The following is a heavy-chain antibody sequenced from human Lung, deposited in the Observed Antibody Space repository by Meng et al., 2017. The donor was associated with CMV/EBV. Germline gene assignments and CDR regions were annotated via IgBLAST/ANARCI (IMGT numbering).Heavy chain of an antibody. Sequence: GESXKISXAASGFTFSPYAMNWVRQAPGKGLEWVSSISTSSAFIYYAGSVKGRFTISRDDAKNSLYLQMSSLRVEDTAIYYCARHSTEANIIDSWGQGTLVTVSS. CDR2: ISTSSAFI. V-gene: IGHV3-21*06. J-gene: IGHJ5*01. CDR1: GFTFSPYA. CDR3: ARHSTEANIIDS. D-gene: IGHD6-25*01.